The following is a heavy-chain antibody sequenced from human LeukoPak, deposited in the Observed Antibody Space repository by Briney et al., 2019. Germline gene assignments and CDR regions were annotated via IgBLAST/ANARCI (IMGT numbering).Heavy chain of an antibody. CDR1: GYAFNNYG. D-gene: IGHD1-26*01. CDR2: ISSYNIDT. CDR3: ARDLPPWEL. J-gene: IGHJ4*02. V-gene: IGHV1-18*01. Sequence: ASVKVSCRASGYAFNNYGISWVRQAPGQGLEWMGWISSYNIDTKYAEKFQDRVTLTKDTSTSTAYMELKSLRHDDTAVYLCARDLPPWELWGQGTLVSVSS.